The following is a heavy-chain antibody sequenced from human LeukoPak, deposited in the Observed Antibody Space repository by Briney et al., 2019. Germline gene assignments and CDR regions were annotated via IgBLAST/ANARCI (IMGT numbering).Heavy chain of an antibody. J-gene: IGHJ3*02. CDR1: GGTFSRYT. Sequence: GASVKVSCKASGGTFSRYTISWVRQAPGQGLEWMGGITPIFGTANYAQKFQGRVTITADESTSTAYMELSSLRSEDTAVYYCARDGRADAFDIWGQGTMVTVSP. CDR3: ARDGRADAFDI. V-gene: IGHV1-69*13. CDR2: ITPIFGTA. D-gene: IGHD2-15*01.